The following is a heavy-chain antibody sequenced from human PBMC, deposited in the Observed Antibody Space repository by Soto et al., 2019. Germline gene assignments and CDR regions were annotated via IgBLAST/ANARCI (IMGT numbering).Heavy chain of an antibody. Sequence: QVQLVQSGAEVKKPGSSVKVSCKASGGTFSSYGMHWVRQAPGKGLEWVAVISYDGSNKYYADSVKGRFTISRDNSKNTLYLQMNSLRAEDTAVYYCAKSIVGATLGGMDVWGQGTTVTVSS. J-gene: IGHJ6*02. D-gene: IGHD1-26*01. V-gene: IGHV3-30*18. CDR1: GGTFSSYG. CDR2: ISYDGSNK. CDR3: AKSIVGATLGGMDV.